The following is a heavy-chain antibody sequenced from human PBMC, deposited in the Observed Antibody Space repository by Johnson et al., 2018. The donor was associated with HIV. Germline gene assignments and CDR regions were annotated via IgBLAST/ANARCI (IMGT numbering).Heavy chain of an antibody. J-gene: IGHJ3*02. V-gene: IGHV3-30-3*02. CDR3: AKSTWELRHLDAFDI. D-gene: IGHD1-26*01. CDR1: GFTFSSYA. Sequence: QVQLVESGGGVVQPGRSLRLSCAASGFTFSSYAMHWVRQAPGKGLEWVAVISYDGSNKYYADSVKGRFTISRDNSKNTHYLQMNSLRTEDTAVYYCAKSTWELRHLDAFDIWGQGTMVTVSS. CDR2: ISYDGSNK.